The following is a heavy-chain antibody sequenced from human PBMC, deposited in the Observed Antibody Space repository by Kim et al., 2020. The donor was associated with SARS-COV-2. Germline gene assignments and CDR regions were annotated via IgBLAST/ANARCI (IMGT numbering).Heavy chain of an antibody. D-gene: IGHD3-22*01. V-gene: IGHV3-23*01. CDR2: ITGDGLST. CDR3: ARGSWDYVISGYSPHLD. Sequence: GGSLRLSCAASGFTFNYYAMSWVRQAPGKGLEWVSTITGDGLSTYYADSVKGRFTISRDSSKNTVFLQMTSLRAGDTVIYYCARGSWDYVISGYSPHLD. CDR1: GFTFNYYA. J-gene: IGHJ4*01.